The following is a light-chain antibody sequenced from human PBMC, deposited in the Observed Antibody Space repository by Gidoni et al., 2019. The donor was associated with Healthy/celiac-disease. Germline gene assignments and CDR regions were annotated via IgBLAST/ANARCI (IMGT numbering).Light chain of an antibody. CDR3: QQSYSTPKT. J-gene: IGKJ5*01. CDR1: QSISSY. Sequence: DIQMTKSPSSLSASVGDRVTITCLASQSISSYLNWYQQKPGKAPKLLIYAASSLQSGVPSMFSGSGSGTDFTLTISSLQPEDFATYYCQQSYSTPKTFGQGTRLEI. V-gene: IGKV1-39*01. CDR2: AAS.